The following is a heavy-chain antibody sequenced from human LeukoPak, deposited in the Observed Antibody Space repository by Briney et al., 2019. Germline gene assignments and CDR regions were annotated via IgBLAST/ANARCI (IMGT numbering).Heavy chain of an antibody. CDR2: TGNTET. Sequence: GGFLRLSCATSGFPFETNAMSWVRQAPGKGLEWVATTGNTETFYADSVTGRFTISRDNSKNTVNLQMNRLRVEDTAIYYCAKDWIQFNRVFDCFDSWGQGILVTVSS. V-gene: IGHV3-23*01. D-gene: IGHD5-18*01. CDR3: AKDWIQFNRVFDCFDS. CDR1: GFPFETNA. J-gene: IGHJ4*02.